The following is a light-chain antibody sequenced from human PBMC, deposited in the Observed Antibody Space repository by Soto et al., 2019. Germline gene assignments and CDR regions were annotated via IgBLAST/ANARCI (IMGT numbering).Light chain of an antibody. J-gene: IGKJ1*01. V-gene: IGKV1-5*03. CDR1: QNINTW. Sequence: DIQRTQSASPVSASVGDRVTITCHCSQNINTWLAWYQQKPGKAPKLMILKASSLESGVPSRFSGSGSGTEFTLTISSLQADDVATYYCQQYNNYFWALGQGTKVDI. CDR3: QQYNNYFWA. CDR2: KAS.